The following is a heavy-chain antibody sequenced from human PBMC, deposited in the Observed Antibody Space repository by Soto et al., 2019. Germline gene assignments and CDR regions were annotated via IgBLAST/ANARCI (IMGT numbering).Heavy chain of an antibody. V-gene: IGHV3-30*18. J-gene: IGHJ6*04. CDR2: ISYDGSNK. CDR3: ANSVGVELLWFGEWDV. Sequence: GGSLRLSCAASGFTFSSYGMHWVRQAPGKGLEWVAVISYDGSNKYYADSVKGRFTISRDNSKNTLYLQMNILRAEDTAVYYCANSVGVELLWFGEWDVWGKGTTVTVSS. D-gene: IGHD3-10*01. CDR1: GFTFSSYG.